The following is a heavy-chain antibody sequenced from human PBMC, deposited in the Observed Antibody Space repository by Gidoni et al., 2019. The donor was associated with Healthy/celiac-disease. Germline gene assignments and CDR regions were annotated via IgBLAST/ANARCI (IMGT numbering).Heavy chain of an antibody. Sequence: QMQLVQSGPEVKKPGTSVKVSCKASGFTFTSSAVQWVRQARGQRLEWIGWIVVGSGNTNYAQKFQERVTITRDMSTSTAYMELSSLRSEDTAVYYCAAAKNYGDYTISYGMDVWGQGTTVTVSS. CDR2: IVVGSGNT. D-gene: IGHD4-17*01. V-gene: IGHV1-58*01. J-gene: IGHJ6*02. CDR3: AAAKNYGDYTISYGMDV. CDR1: GFTFTSSA.